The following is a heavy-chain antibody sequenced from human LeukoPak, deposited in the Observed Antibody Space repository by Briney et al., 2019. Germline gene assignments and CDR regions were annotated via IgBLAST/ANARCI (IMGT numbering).Heavy chain of an antibody. D-gene: IGHD3-3*01. V-gene: IGHV4-31*03. Sequence: PSETLSLTCTVSGGSISSGDYYWSWLRQHPGKGLEWIGYTHYSESAYYNPSLKSRVTISLDTSKGQFSLKLSSVTAADTAVYYCARASLTPSGFVWHVDLWGRGTLVTVSS. CDR1: GGSISSGDYY. CDR2: THYSESA. J-gene: IGHJ2*01. CDR3: ARASLTPSGFVWHVDL.